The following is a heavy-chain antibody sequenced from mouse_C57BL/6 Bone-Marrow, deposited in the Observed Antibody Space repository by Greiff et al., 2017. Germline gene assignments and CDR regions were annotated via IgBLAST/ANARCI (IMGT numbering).Heavy chain of an antibody. CDR3: ARRKDYYAMDY. CDR1: GFTFSDYG. CDR2: ISSGSSTI. J-gene: IGHJ4*01. Sequence: EVKLMESGGGLVKPGGSLKLSCAASGFTFSDYGMHWVRQAPEKGLEWVAYISSGSSTIYYADTVKGRFTISRDNAKNTTFLQMTSLRSEDTAMYYCARRKDYYAMDYWGQGTSVTVSS. V-gene: IGHV5-17*01.